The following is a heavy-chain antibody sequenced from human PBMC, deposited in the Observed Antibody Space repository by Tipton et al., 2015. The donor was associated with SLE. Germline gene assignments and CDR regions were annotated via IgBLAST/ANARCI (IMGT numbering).Heavy chain of an antibody. CDR2: FYYGGST. CDR3: ARDEYRYDTTGYHLLGHFDF. CDR1: GGFISSSSYF. Sequence: TLSLTCTVSGGFISSSSYFWAWIRQPPGKGLEWIGSFYYGGSTYYNSSLRSRVTISLDTSKNQFSLKLSSVTAADTAVYYCARDEYRYDTTGYHLLGHFDFWGQGTLVTVSS. D-gene: IGHD3-22*01. J-gene: IGHJ4*02. V-gene: IGHV4-39*07.